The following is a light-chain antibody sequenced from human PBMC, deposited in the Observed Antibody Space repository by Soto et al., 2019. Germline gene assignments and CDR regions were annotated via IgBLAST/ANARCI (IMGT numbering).Light chain of an antibody. CDR2: GNS. CDR1: SSNIGAGYD. CDR3: QSYDSSLSAVV. Sequence: QSVLTQPPSVSGAPGQRVTISCTGSSSNIGAGYDVHWYQQLPGTAPKVLIYGNSNRPSGVPDRFSGSKSGTSASLAITWLQAEDEADYYCQSYDSSLSAVVFGGGTKLTVL. V-gene: IGLV1-40*01. J-gene: IGLJ2*01.